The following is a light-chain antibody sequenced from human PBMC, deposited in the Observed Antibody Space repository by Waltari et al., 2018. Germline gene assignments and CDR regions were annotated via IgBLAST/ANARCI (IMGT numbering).Light chain of an antibody. CDR2: DTS. CDR1: QSVSSY. CDR3: RQRSNWPLT. V-gene: IGKV3-11*01. J-gene: IGKJ4*01. Sequence: EIVLTQSPATLSLSPGERATLSCRASQSVSSYLAWYQQKPDQAPRLLIYDTSNRAAGIPARFSGSGSGTDFTLTISSLEPEDFAVYYCRQRSNWPLTFGGGTKVEIK.